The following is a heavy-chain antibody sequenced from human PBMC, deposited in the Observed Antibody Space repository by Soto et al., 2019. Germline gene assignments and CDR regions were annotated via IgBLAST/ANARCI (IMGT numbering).Heavy chain of an antibody. CDR2: IWYDGSHT. CDR1: GFTFSSYG. V-gene: IGHV3-33*01. D-gene: IGHD3-16*01. Sequence: QVQLVESGGGVVRPGTSLRLSCETSGFTFSSYGMHCVRQTPGKGLDWGAIIWYDGSHTSYADSLNGRFTISRDNSENTVFLQISGLRAEDQGVYYGARGRGNGFVGGVITTATTGLDLWGEGALVSVS. J-gene: IGHJ5*02. CDR3: ARGRGNGFVGGVITTATTGLDL.